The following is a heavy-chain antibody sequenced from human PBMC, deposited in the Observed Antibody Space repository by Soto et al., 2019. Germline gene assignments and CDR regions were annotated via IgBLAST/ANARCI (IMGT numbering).Heavy chain of an antibody. CDR2: IYYSGST. V-gene: IGHV4-31*03. CDR1: GGSISSGGYY. Sequence: LSLTCTVSGGSISSGGYYWSWIRQHPGKGLEWIGYIYYSGSTYYNPSLKSRVTISVDTSKNQFSLKLSSVTAADTAVYYCARERSTYYYDSNPDYWGQGTLVTVSS. J-gene: IGHJ4*02. D-gene: IGHD3-22*01. CDR3: ARERSTYYYDSNPDY.